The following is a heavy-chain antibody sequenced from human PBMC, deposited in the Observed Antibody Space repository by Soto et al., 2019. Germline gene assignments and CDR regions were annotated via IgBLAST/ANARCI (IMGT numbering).Heavy chain of an antibody. Sequence: GGSLRLSCAASGFTFSSYAMSWVRQAPGKGLEWVSAISGSGGSTYYADSVKGRFTISRDNSKNTLYLQMNSLRAEDTAVYYCAKGVSGSYYGGLDYWGQGTLVTVSS. V-gene: IGHV3-23*01. CDR2: ISGSGGST. CDR3: AKGVSGSYYGGLDY. CDR1: GFTFSSYA. D-gene: IGHD1-26*01. J-gene: IGHJ4*02.